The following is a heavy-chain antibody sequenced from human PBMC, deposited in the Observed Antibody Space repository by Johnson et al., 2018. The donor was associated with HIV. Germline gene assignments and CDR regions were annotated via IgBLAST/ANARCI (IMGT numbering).Heavy chain of an antibody. V-gene: IGHV3-30-3*01. Sequence: VQLVESGGGVVQPGRSLRLSCAASGFTFSSYAMHWVRQAPGKGLEWVAVISYDGSNKYYADSVKGRFTISRDNSKNTLYLQMNSRRAEDTAVYYCARGSLPKRSSGPKIWGQGTMVTVSS. CDR3: ARGSLPKRSSGPKI. J-gene: IGHJ3*02. CDR2: ISYDGSNK. CDR1: GFTFSSYA. D-gene: IGHD3-10*01.